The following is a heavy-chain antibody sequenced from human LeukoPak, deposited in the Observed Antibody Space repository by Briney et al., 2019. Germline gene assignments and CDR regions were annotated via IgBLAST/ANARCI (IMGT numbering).Heavy chain of an antibody. CDR1: GYSISGGYY. J-gene: IGHJ4*02. V-gene: IGHV4-38-2*01. CDR3: ARRGSGWEVYYFDY. D-gene: IGHD6-19*01. CDR2: IYHSGST. Sequence: SETLSLTCAVSGYSISGGYYWGWIRQPPGKGLEWIGSIYHSGSTYYNPSLKSRVTISVDTSKNQFSLKLSSVTAADTAVYYCARRGSGWEVYYFDYWGQGTLVTVSS.